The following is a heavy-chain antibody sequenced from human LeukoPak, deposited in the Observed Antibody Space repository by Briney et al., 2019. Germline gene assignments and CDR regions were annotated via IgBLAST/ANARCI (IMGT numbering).Heavy chain of an antibody. Sequence: PSETLSLTCAVYGGSFSGYYWSWIRQPPGKGLEWIGEINHSGSTNYNPSLKSRVTISVDTSKNQFSLKLSSVTAADTAVYYCAIAAFIVATIGGDYWGQGTLVTVSS. J-gene: IGHJ4*02. CDR1: GGSFSGYY. CDR2: INHSGST. CDR3: AIAAFIVATIGGDY. V-gene: IGHV4-34*01. D-gene: IGHD5-12*01.